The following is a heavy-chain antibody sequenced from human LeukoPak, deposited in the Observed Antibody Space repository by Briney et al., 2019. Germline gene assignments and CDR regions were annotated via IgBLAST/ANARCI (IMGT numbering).Heavy chain of an antibody. Sequence: GGSLRLSCAASGFTFSSYGMHWVRQAPGKGLEWVAFIQSDGNNKYYADSVKGRFTISRDNSRNTLFLQMNSLRAEDTAVFYCAKKWSGDYDSSDIIDAFDIWGQGTMVTVSS. CDR1: GFTFSSYG. D-gene: IGHD3-22*01. V-gene: IGHV3-30*02. CDR3: AKKWSGDYDSSDIIDAFDI. J-gene: IGHJ3*02. CDR2: IQSDGNNK.